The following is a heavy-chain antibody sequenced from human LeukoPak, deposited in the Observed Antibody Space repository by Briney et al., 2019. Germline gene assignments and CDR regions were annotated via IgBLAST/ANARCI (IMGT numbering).Heavy chain of an antibody. Sequence: SETLSLTCALSTVSVSSGNWWSWVRQPPGKGLEWIGEVHKTGKTNYNPSLKPRVTISIDASKNQLSLELTSVTAADAAVYYCARELLGAPTPGAYWGQGTRVTVSS. J-gene: IGHJ4*02. D-gene: IGHD7-27*01. CDR1: TVSVSSGNW. CDR2: VHKTGKT. CDR3: ARELLGAPTPGAY. V-gene: IGHV4-4*02.